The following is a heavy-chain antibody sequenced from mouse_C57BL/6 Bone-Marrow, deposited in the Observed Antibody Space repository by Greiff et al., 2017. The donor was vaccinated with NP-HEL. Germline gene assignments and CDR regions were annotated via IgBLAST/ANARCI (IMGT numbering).Heavy chain of an antibody. CDR1: GYTFTSYG. CDR2: IYPRSGNT. V-gene: IGHV1-81*01. J-gene: IGHJ4*01. Sequence: QVHVKQSGAELARPGASVKLSCKASGYTFTSYGISWVKQRPGQGLEWIGEIYPRSGNTYYNETFKGKATLTADKSSSTAYMELRSLTSEDSAVYFCAHMDYWGQGTSVTVSS. CDR3: AHMDY.